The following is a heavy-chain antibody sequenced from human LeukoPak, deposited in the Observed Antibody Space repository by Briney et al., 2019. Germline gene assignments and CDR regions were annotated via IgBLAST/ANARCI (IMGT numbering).Heavy chain of an antibody. D-gene: IGHD2-2*01. Sequence: NTSETLSLTCAVYGGSFSGYYWSWIRQPPGKGLEWVGEINHSGSTNYNPSLKSRVTISVDTSKNQFSLKLSSVTAADTAVYYCARGKSVEYCSSTSCHLYFYYGMDVWGQGTTVTVSS. V-gene: IGHV4-34*01. CDR2: INHSGST. J-gene: IGHJ6*02. CDR3: ARGKSVEYCSSTSCHLYFYYGMDV. CDR1: GGSFSGYY.